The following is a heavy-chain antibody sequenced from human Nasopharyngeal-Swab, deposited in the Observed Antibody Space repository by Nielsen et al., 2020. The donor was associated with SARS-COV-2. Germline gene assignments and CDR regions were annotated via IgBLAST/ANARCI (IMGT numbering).Heavy chain of an antibody. CDR1: GFTFSNYA. J-gene: IGHJ6*02. CDR3: ARTQAGYSYVVYYYGMDV. D-gene: IGHD5-18*01. V-gene: IGHV3-30*04. CDR2: ISYDGSNK. Sequence: GGSLRLSWAASGFTFSNYAIHWVRQAPGKGLEWVGVISYDGSNKDYADSVKGRFTVSRDNSKDTLYLQMNSLRTEDTAVYYCARTQAGYSYVVYYYGMDVWGQGTTVTVSS.